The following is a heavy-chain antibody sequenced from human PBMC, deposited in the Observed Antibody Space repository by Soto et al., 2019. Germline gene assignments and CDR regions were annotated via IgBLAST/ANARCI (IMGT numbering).Heavy chain of an antibody. V-gene: IGHV4-59*01. J-gene: IGHJ6*02. CDR1: GGSISGYY. D-gene: IGHD2-21*02. Sequence: TETLSLTCTVSGGSISGYYWSWIRQPPGKGLEWVGNVYYSGGAKYNPSVKRRVSISVDTSKNQFSLNLSSVTAADTAVYYCTRDGDGRMTTNPYYYYGMDVWGPGITVTVSS. CDR3: TRDGDGRMTTNPYYYYGMDV. CDR2: VYYSGGA.